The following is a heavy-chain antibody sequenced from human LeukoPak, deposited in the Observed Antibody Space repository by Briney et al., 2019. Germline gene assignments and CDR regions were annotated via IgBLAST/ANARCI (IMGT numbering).Heavy chain of an antibody. CDR2: ISSNGGST. J-gene: IGHJ4*02. Sequence: PGGSLRLSCAASGFTFSSYAMHWVRQAPGKGLEYVSAISSNGGSTYYANSVKGRFTISRDNSKNTLYLQMGSLRSEDTAVYYCARNSRRRLWSSNYFDYWGQGTLVTVSS. D-gene: IGHD5-18*01. V-gene: IGHV3-64*01. CDR3: ARNSRRRLWSSNYFDY. CDR1: GFTFSSYA.